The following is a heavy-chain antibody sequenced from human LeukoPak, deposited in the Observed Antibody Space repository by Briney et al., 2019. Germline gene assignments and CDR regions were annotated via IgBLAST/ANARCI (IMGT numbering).Heavy chain of an antibody. V-gene: IGHV3-7*01. J-gene: IGHJ5*01. CDR3: ARVAVSGPTGWFDS. CDR1: GFTFSSYW. D-gene: IGHD2-8*02. CDR2: IKQHGSEK. Sequence: GGSLRLSCAASGFTFSSYWMTWVRQAPGKGLEWVANIKQHGSEKNYVDSVKGRFTISRDNVDNVVYLEMNSLGAEDTATYYCARVAVSGPTGWFDSWGQGTLVIVSS.